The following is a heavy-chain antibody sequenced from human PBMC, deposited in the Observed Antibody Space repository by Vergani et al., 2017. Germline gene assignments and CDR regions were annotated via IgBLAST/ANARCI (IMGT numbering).Heavy chain of an antibody. D-gene: IGHD3-16*01. CDR1: GFTFSSYC. J-gene: IGHJ3*02. V-gene: IGHV3-33*01. Sequence: QVQLVESGGGLVQPGRSLRLSCAASGFTFSSYCMHWVRRAPGKGLEWVAVIWYDGSNKYYADSVKGRFTISRDNSKNTLYLQMNSLRAEDTAVYYCARDGGPAAFDIWDQGTMVTVSS. CDR3: ARDGGPAAFDI. CDR2: IWYDGSNK.